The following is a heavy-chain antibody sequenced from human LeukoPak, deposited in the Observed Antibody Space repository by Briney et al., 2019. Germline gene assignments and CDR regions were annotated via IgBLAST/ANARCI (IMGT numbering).Heavy chain of an antibody. J-gene: IGHJ6*03. Sequence: GGSLRLSCAASGFTFSSYAMHWVRQAPGKGQEYVSAISSNGGSTYYANSVKGRFTISRDNSKNTLYLQMGSLRAEDMAVYYCARELGYCSSTSCDPYYYYMDVWGKGTTVTVSS. CDR1: GFTFSSYA. CDR2: ISSNGGST. D-gene: IGHD2-2*01. V-gene: IGHV3-64*01. CDR3: ARELGYCSSTSCDPYYYYMDV.